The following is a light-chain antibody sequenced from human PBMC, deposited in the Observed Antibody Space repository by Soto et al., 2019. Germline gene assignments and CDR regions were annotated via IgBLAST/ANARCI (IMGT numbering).Light chain of an antibody. CDR2: GAS. V-gene: IGKV3-20*01. CDR1: QGVGSN. CDR3: QQYGGSPLIT. Sequence: IGVKNSPGTLSLAPGGRPTLFFRVSQGVGSNLAWYQQKPGQAPRLLIYGASNRATGIPDRFSGSGSGADFSLTISRLEPEDFAVYYCQQYGGSPLITFGQGTRLEIK. J-gene: IGKJ5*01.